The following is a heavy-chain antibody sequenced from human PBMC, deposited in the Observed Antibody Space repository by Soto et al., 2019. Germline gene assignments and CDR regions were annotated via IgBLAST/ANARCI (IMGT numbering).Heavy chain of an antibody. V-gene: IGHV1-69*13. Sequence: ASVKVSCKASGGTFSSYAISWVRQAPGQGLEWMGGIIPIFGTANYAQKFQGRVTITADESTSTAYMELSSLRSEDTAVYYCARDLGQQRAPPASYYYMDVWRQGTRVTVSS. CDR3: ARDLGQQRAPPASYYYMDV. D-gene: IGHD6-13*01. J-gene: IGHJ6*02. CDR2: IIPIFGTA. CDR1: GGTFSSYA.